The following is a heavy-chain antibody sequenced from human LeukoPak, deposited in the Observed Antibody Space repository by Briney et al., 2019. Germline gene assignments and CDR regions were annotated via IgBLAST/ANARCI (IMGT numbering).Heavy chain of an antibody. D-gene: IGHD6-19*01. CDR2: IYPGDSDT. CDR1: GSPFTSYS. V-gene: IGHV5-51*01. J-gene: IGHJ3*02. Sequence: GGSLQISRQGSGSPFTSYSIGWVRQLPGKGRGWVGIIYPGDSDTRDSPSFQGQVTISADKSISTAYLQWSSLKASDTAMYYCARPSGWYGGAFDIWGQGTMVTVSS. CDR3: ARPSGWYGGAFDI.